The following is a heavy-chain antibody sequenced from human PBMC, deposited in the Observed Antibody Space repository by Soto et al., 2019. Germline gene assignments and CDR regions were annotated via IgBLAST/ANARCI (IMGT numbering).Heavy chain of an antibody. Sequence: QVQLQESGPGLVKPSQTLSLTCTVSGGSLSSGGYYWTWIRQHPGKGLEWIGYIYYSGSTSYNPSPTSRMTISVDTSKNQFSLKLSSVTAADTAVYYCARWLQFGSYYGMDVWGQGTTVTVSS. CDR2: IYYSGST. D-gene: IGHD5-12*01. CDR1: GGSLSSGGYY. V-gene: IGHV4-31*03. J-gene: IGHJ6*02. CDR3: ARWLQFGSYYGMDV.